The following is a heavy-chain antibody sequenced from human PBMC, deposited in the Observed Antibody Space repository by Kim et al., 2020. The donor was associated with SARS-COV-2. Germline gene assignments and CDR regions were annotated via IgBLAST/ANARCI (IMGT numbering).Heavy chain of an antibody. V-gene: IGHV3-74*01. Sequence: GGSLRLSCAASGFTFSSHYMHWVRQAPGKGLMWVSRILTDGNTTAYADSVKGRFTISRDNAKNTVHLQMTSLRVEDTAVYYCVRGGTFQGNALELWGQGAMVTVSS. D-gene: IGHD1-1*01. J-gene: IGHJ3*01. CDR2: ILTDGNTT. CDR3: VRGGTFQGNALEL. CDR1: GFTFSSHY.